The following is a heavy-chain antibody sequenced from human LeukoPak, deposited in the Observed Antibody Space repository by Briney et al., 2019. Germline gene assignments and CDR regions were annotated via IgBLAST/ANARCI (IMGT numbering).Heavy chain of an antibody. CDR1: GYTFTSYY. D-gene: IGHD3-22*01. J-gene: IGHJ3*02. Sequence: ASVKVSCKASGYTFTSYYMHWVRQAPGQGLEWMGIINPSGGSTSYAQKFQGRVTMTEDTSTDTAYMELSSLRSEDTAVYCCAIYDSSGYYHGAFDIWGQGTMVTVSS. CDR3: AIYDSSGYYHGAFDI. V-gene: IGHV1-46*01. CDR2: INPSGGST.